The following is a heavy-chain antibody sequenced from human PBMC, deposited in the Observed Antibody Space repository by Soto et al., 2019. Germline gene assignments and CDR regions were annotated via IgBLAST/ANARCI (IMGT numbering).Heavy chain of an antibody. D-gene: IGHD2-2*01. CDR3: ARDPLSLILGYCSRTSCYSGMDV. V-gene: IGHV1-46*01. CDR2: INPSGGST. Sequence: ASVKVSCKASGYTFTSYYMHWVRQAPGQGLEWMGIINPSGGSTSYAQKFQGRVTMTRDTSTSTVYMELSSLRSEDTAVYYCARDPLSLILGYCSRTSCYSGMDVWGQGTTVTVSS. J-gene: IGHJ6*02. CDR1: GYTFTSYY.